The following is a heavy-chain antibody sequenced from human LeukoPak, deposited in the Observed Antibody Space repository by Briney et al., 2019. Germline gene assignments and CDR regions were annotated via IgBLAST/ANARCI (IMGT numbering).Heavy chain of an antibody. CDR2: IYPPDSDV. CDR1: GYAFSNYW. Sequence: NLGESLKISCKASGYAFSNYWIGWVRQMPGKGLEWMGIIYPPDSDVKYSPSFRGLVTISADKSISTAYLQWSSLKASDTAMYYCARTQESSGWDFDYWGQGTLVTVSS. CDR3: ARTQESSGWDFDY. V-gene: IGHV5-51*01. D-gene: IGHD6-19*01. J-gene: IGHJ4*02.